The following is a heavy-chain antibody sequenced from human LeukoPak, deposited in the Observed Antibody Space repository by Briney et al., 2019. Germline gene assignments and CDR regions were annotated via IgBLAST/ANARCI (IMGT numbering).Heavy chain of an antibody. D-gene: IGHD1-14*01. CDR3: AKSEGHTEPY. J-gene: IGHJ4*02. CDR1: GFTFSSYS. Sequence: GGSLRLSCAASGFTFSSYSMNWVRQAPGKGLEWVSYIRSSSSTIYYADSVKGRFTISRDNSKNTLYLQMNSLRAEDTAVYYCAKSEGHTEPYWGQGTLVTVSS. V-gene: IGHV3-48*01. CDR2: IRSSSSTI.